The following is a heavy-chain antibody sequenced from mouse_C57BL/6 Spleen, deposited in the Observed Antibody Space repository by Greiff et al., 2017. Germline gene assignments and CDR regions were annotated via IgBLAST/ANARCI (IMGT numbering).Heavy chain of an antibody. V-gene: IGHV1-81*01. J-gene: IGHJ2*01. CDR1: GYTFTSYG. CDR3: ARNTMVTAYFDY. Sequence: QVQLQQSGAELARPGASVTLSCKASGYTFTSYGLSWVTQRTGQGLEWIGEIYPRSGNTYYTEKFQGKATLPADKSSSTGYMELRSLTSEDSAVYFCARNTMVTAYFDYWGQGTTLTVSS. CDR2: IYPRSGNT. D-gene: IGHD2-2*01.